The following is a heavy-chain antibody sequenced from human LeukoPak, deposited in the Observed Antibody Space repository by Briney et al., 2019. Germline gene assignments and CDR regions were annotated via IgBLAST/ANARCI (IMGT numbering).Heavy chain of an antibody. CDR3: ARDIVATIRGYYYYGMDV. CDR2: ISSSSSTI. V-gene: IGHV3-48*04. D-gene: IGHD5-12*01. J-gene: IGHJ6*02. Sequence: GGSLRLSCAASGFTFSSYSMNWVRQAPGKGLEWVSYISSSSSTIYYADSVKGRFTISRDNAKNSLYLQMNSLRAEDTAVYYCARDIVATIRGYYYYGMDVWGQGTTVTVSS. CDR1: GFTFSSYS.